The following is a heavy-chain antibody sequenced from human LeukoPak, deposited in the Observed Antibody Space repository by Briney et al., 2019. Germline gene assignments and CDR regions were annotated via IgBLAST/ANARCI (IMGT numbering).Heavy chain of an antibody. V-gene: IGHV3-23*01. Sequence: GGSLRLSCAASGFTFSSYAMSWVRQAPGKGLEWVSAISGSDGSTYHADSVKGRFTISRDNSKNTLYLQMNSLRAEDTAVYYCAKEETAYCGGDCYRSAFDIWGQGTMVTVSS. J-gene: IGHJ3*02. CDR2: ISGSDGST. D-gene: IGHD2-21*02. CDR3: AKEETAYCGGDCYRSAFDI. CDR1: GFTFSSYA.